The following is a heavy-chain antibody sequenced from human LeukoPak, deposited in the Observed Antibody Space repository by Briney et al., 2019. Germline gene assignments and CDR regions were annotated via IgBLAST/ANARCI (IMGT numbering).Heavy chain of an antibody. J-gene: IGHJ6*02. CDR1: GGTFSSYA. CDR2: IIPIFGTA. CDR3: ARDRLKEWELLGSVGYYGMDV. V-gene: IGHV1-69*01. D-gene: IGHD1-26*01. Sequence: SVKVSCTASGGTFSSYAISWVRQAPGQGLEWMGGIIPIFGTANYAQKFQGRVTITADESTSTAYMELSSLRSEDTAVYYCARDRLKEWELLGSVGYYGMDVWGQGTTVTVSS.